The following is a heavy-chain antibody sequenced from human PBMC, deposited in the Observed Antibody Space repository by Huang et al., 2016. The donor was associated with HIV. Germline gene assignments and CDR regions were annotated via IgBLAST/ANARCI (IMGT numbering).Heavy chain of an antibody. Sequence: EEQLVESGGGLVQPGGSLRLSCAASGFSFSSCNMNWVRQAPGKGLEWLSYISETGSVITYADSVMGRFTVSRDNAKNSLYLQMDSLRAKDTAVYYCARGYSSSWLYNWGQGTLVTVSS. V-gene: IGHV3-48*01. D-gene: IGHD6-13*01. CDR1: GFSFSSCN. CDR2: ISETGSVI. CDR3: ARGYSSSWLYN. J-gene: IGHJ4*02.